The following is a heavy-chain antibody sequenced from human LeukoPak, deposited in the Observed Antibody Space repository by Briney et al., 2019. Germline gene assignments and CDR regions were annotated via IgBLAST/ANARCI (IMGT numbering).Heavy chain of an antibody. CDR3: ARGVMITFGGVIVIRNYFDY. J-gene: IGHJ4*02. CDR2: IIPIFGTA. CDR1: GGTFSSYA. D-gene: IGHD3-16*02. Sequence: SVKVSCKASGGTFSSYAISWVRQAPGQGLEWMGGIIPIFGTANYAQKFQGRVTITTDESTSTAYMELSRLRSEDTAVYYCARGVMITFGGVIVIRNYFDYWGQGTLVTVSS. V-gene: IGHV1-69*05.